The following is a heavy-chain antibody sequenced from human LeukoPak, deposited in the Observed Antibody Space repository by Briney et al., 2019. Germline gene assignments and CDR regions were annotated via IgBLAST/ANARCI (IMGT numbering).Heavy chain of an antibody. V-gene: IGHV1-18*01. CDR3: ARSSLRFVDYYYYMDV. D-gene: IGHD5/OR15-5a*01. CDR1: GYTFTSYG. Sequence: ASVKVSCKASGYTFTSYGISWVRQAPGQGLEWMGWISAYNGNTNYAQKLQGRVTMTTDTSTSTAYMELRSLRSDDTAVYYCARSSLRFVDYYYYMDVWGKGTTVTVSS. CDR2: ISAYNGNT. J-gene: IGHJ6*03.